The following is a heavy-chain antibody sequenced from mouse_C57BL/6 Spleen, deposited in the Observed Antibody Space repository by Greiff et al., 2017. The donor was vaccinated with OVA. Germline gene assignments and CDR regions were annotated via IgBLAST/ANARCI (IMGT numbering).Heavy chain of an antibody. D-gene: IGHD2-5*01. Sequence: VQLQQPGAELVMPGASVKLSCKASGYTFTSYWMHWVKQRPGQGLEWIGEIDPSDSYTNYNQKFKGQSTLTVDKSSSTAYMQLSSLTSEDSAVYYCARSRSNYVFDYWGQGTTLTVSS. CDR3: ARSRSNYVFDY. CDR1: GYTFTSYW. CDR2: IDPSDSYT. V-gene: IGHV1-69*01. J-gene: IGHJ2*01.